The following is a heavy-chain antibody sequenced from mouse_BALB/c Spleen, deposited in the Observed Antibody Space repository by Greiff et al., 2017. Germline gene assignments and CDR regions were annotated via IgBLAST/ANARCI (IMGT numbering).Heavy chain of an antibody. Sequence: EVKLVESGGGLVQPGGSLRLSCATSGFTFTDYYMSWVRQPPGKALEWLGFIRNKANGYTTEYSASVKGRFTISRDNSQSILYLQMNTLRAEDSATYYCARETMITTGAWFAYWGQGTLVTVSA. CDR3: ARETMITTGAWFAY. V-gene: IGHV7-3*02. CDR1: GFTFTDYY. D-gene: IGHD2-4*01. J-gene: IGHJ3*01. CDR2: IRNKANGYTT.